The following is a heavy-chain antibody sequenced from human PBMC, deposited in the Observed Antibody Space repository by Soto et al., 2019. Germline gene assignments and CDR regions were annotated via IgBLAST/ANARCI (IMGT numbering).Heavy chain of an antibody. CDR2: INHNGGT. Sequence: ASETLSLTCAVDGGSFSGYYWSWVRQPPGKGLEWIGDINHNGGTNYNPSLKSRVIISVDTSKTQFSLKLSSVTAADTAVYYCAREVGYYSSTRRNLYFDYWGQGTLVTVPQ. D-gene: IGHD2-2*01. CDR3: AREVGYYSSTRRNLYFDY. J-gene: IGHJ4*02. CDR1: GGSFSGYY. V-gene: IGHV4-34*01.